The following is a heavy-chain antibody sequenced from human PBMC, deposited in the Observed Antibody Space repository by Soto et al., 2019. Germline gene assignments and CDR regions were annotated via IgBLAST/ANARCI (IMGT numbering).Heavy chain of an antibody. CDR3: ARGNYYDSSGYYKYFDY. CDR1: GGSISSGGYY. J-gene: IGHJ4*02. D-gene: IGHD3-22*01. V-gene: IGHV4-31*03. Sequence: RSLTCTVSGGSISSGGYYWSWIRQHPGNGLEWIGYIYYSGSTYYNPSLKSRVTISVDTSKNQFSLKLSSVTAADTAVYYCARGNYYDSSGYYKYFDYWGQGTLVTVSS. CDR2: IYYSGST.